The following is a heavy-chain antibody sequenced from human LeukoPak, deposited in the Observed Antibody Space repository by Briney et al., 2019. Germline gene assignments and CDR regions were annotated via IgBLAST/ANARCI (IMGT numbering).Heavy chain of an antibody. J-gene: IGHJ4*02. CDR1: GFTFSSYA. CDR3: ARGHVLSGAAGTWYFDY. Sequence: GGSLRLSCAASGFTFSSYAMHWVRQAPGKGLEYVSAISSNGGSTYYANSVKGRFTISRDNSKNTLYLQMGSLRAEDMAVYYCARGHVLSGAAGTWYFDYWGQETLVTVSS. CDR2: ISSNGGST. V-gene: IGHV3-64*01. D-gene: IGHD6-13*01.